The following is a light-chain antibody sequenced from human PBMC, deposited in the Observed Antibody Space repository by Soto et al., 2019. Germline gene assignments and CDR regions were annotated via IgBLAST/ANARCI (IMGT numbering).Light chain of an antibody. CDR2: DAS. CDR3: QQYGSSPLT. J-gene: IGKJ3*01. Sequence: EIVLTQSPGTLSLSPGERATLSCRASQSISSSYLAWYQQKPGQAPRLLMYDASSRATGIPDRFSGSGSGTDFTLTISRLEAEDFAVYYCQQYGSSPLTVGPGTKVDIK. V-gene: IGKV3-20*01. CDR1: QSISSSY.